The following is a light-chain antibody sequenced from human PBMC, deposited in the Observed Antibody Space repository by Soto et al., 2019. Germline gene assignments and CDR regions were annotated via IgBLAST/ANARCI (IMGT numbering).Light chain of an antibody. CDR1: QSISNY. J-gene: IGKJ5*01. CDR3: QQTYSTPPIT. CDR2: AAS. V-gene: IGKV1-39*01. Sequence: DIQMTQSPSSLSASVGDRVTITCRASQSISNYLNWYQHIPGKAPKLLIYAASSLPSGVPSRFSGSGSGTDFTLTISSLQPEDFATYYCQQTYSTPPITFGQGTRLEIK.